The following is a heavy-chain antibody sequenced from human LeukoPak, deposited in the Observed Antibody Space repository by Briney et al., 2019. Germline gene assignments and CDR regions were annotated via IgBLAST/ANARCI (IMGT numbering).Heavy chain of an antibody. CDR2: IYSGGST. D-gene: IGHD5-18*01. CDR3: AKGYNYAYEY. V-gene: IGHV3-53*01. CDR1: EFTVSSSY. Sequence: PGGSLRLSCAASEFTVSSSYMSWVRQAPGKGLEWVSLIYSGGSTYYAAPVKGRFTISRDNSKNTLYLQMNSLRPEDTAVYYCAKGYNYAYEYWGQGTLVTVSS. J-gene: IGHJ4*02.